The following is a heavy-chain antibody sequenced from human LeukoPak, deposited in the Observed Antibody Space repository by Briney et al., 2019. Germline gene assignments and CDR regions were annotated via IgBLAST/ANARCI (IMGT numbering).Heavy chain of an antibody. Sequence: GTSVKVSCKTSGFTFSRSAVQWVRQARGQGLEWIGWIGVGGGNTNYAQRFQDRVTITRDMSTRTAYMELSSLRSEDTAVYYCAAGDPDFWSGYPTWFDPWGQGTLVTVSS. J-gene: IGHJ5*02. CDR1: GFTFSRSA. CDR3: AAGDPDFWSGYPTWFDP. V-gene: IGHV1-58*01. D-gene: IGHD3-3*01. CDR2: IGVGGGNT.